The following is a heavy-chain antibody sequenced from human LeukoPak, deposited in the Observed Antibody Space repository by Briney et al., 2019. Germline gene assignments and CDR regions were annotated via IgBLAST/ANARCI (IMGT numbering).Heavy chain of an antibody. V-gene: IGHV4-59*08. Sequence: GSLRLSCAASGFTFSSYAMNWVRQPPGKGLEWIGYIYYSGSTNYNPSLKSRVTISVDTSKNQFSLKLSSVTAADTAVYYCARHVSGSGWEDDAFDIWGQGTMVTVSS. CDR2: IYYSGST. D-gene: IGHD6-19*01. CDR1: GFTFSSYA. CDR3: ARHVSGSGWEDDAFDI. J-gene: IGHJ3*02.